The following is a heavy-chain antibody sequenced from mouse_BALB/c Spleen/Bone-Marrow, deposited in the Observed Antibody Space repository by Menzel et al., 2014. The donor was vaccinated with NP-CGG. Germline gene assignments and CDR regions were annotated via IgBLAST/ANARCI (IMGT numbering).Heavy chain of an antibody. CDR2: FHPYNDDT. V-gene: IGHV1-47*01. CDR3: VSGGGFAH. CDR1: GYTFTTYP. J-gene: IGHJ3*01. Sequence: VQLQESGAELVKPGASVKMSCKAFGYTFTTYPIEWMKQNHGKSLEWIGNFHPYNDDTNYNEKFRGKAKLTVERSSGTVYLELSRLTSDGSAVYYCVSGGGFAHWAQWTLVTVSA.